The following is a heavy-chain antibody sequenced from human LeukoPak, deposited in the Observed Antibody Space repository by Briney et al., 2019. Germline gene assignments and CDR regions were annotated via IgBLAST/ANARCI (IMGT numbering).Heavy chain of an antibody. J-gene: IGHJ3*02. CDR1: GFTLRDYA. D-gene: IGHD3-22*01. CDR3: NRDPYYFDSSGYYHHAFDI. Sequence: GGSLRLSCTGFGFTLRDYAVSWARQAPGKGLECIGFIRSKVYGGTTEYAASVKGRFTISKDDSKSIAYLQLNSMQPEDTAVYSCNRDPYYFDSSGYYHHAFDIWGQGTMVAVSS. V-gene: IGHV3-49*04. CDR2: IRSKVYGGTT.